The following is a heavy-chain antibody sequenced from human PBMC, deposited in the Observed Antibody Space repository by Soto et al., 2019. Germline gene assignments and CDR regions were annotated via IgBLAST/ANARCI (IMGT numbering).Heavy chain of an antibody. CDR1: GYTFTSYG. CDR3: ARDGALWENYYYYGMDV. V-gene: IGHV1-18*01. J-gene: IGHJ6*02. CDR2: ISAYNGKT. Sequence: QVQLVQSGAEVKKPGASVKVSCKASGYTFTSYGISWVRQAPGQGLEWMGWISAYNGKTNYAQKLQGRVTMTTDTATSTVCMELRSLRSDDTAVYYCARDGALWENYYYYGMDVWGQGTTVTVSS. D-gene: IGHD1-26*01.